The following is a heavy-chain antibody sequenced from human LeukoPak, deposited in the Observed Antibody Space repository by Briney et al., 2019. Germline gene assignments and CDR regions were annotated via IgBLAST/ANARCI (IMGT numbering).Heavy chain of an antibody. J-gene: IGHJ4*02. V-gene: IGHV3-30*02. CDR2: IRYDGSNK. D-gene: IGHD3-22*01. CDR3: AKIAIYYDSSGPKDY. Sequence: GGSLRLSCAASGFTFSSYGMHWVRQAPGKGLEWVAFIRYDGSNKYYADSVKGRFTISRDNSKNTLHLQMNSLRAEDTAVYYCAKIAIYYDSSGPKDYWGQGTLVTVSS. CDR1: GFTFSSYG.